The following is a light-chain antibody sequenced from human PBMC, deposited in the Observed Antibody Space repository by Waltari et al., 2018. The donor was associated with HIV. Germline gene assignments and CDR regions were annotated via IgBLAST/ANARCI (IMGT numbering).Light chain of an antibody. Sequence: HSVLTQAPSASGTLGQRVTISCSGSISNIGTNSVSWFQQLPGMSPRLIIFSDSRRPSGVPDRFSASKSGTSASLAIDGLESGDEADYYCAARDDILSGSWVFGGVT. J-gene: IGLJ3*02. V-gene: IGLV1-44*01. CDR1: ISNIGTNS. CDR2: SDS. CDR3: AARDDILSGSWV.